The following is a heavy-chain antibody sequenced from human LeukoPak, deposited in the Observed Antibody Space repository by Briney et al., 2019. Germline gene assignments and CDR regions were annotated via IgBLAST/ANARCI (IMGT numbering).Heavy chain of an antibody. Sequence: SETLSLTCTVSGGSISSYYWSWIRQPPGKGLEWIGYIYYSGSTNYNPSLKSRVTISVDTSKNQFSLKLGSVTAADTAVYYCARGRGYDGSGFDPWGQGTLVTVSS. CDR3: ARGRGYDGSGFDP. J-gene: IGHJ5*02. V-gene: IGHV4-59*01. CDR1: GGSISSYY. D-gene: IGHD3-10*01. CDR2: IYYSGST.